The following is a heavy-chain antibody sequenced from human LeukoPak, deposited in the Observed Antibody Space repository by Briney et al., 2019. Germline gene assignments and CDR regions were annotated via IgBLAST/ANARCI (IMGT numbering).Heavy chain of an antibody. Sequence: GGSLRLSCAASGFTFDDYAMPWVRQAPGKGLEWVSGTSWNSGSIGYADSVKGRFTISRDNAKNSLYLQMNSLRAEDTALYYCAKGTYYDILTGFDYWGQGTLVTVSS. CDR2: TSWNSGSI. CDR1: GFTFDDYA. D-gene: IGHD3-9*01. J-gene: IGHJ4*02. CDR3: AKGTYYDILTGFDY. V-gene: IGHV3-9*01.